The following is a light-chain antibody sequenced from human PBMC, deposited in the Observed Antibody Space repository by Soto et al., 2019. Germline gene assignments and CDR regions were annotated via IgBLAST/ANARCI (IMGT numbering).Light chain of an antibody. Sequence: EIVLTQAPGTLSWSPGERATLSCRASQSVSSKYLAWYQQKPGQAPRVLIYGTSIRASGVPERFSGGGSGTDFTLTITRLEPEDFAVYYCQQYGSSLFTFGPGT. V-gene: IGKV3-20*01. CDR1: QSVSSKY. CDR3: QQYGSSLFT. J-gene: IGKJ3*01. CDR2: GTS.